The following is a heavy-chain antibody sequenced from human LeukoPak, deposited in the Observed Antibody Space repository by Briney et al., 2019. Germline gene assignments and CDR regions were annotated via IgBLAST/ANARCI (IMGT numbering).Heavy chain of an antibody. CDR2: ISYDGSNK. V-gene: IGHV3-30*04. Sequence: PGGSLRLSCAASGFTFSSYAMHWVRQAPGKGLEWVAVISYDGSNKYYADSVKGRFTISRDNSKNTLYLQMNSLRAEDTAVYYCARAGGSSGYYYFQNYWGQGTLVTVSS. CDR3: ARAGGSSGYYYFQNY. D-gene: IGHD3-22*01. J-gene: IGHJ4*02. CDR1: GFTFSSYA.